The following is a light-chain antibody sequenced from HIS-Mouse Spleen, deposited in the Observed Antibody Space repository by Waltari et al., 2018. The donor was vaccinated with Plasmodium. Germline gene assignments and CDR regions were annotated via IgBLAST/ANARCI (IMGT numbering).Light chain of an antibody. V-gene: IGKV1-39*01. J-gene: IGKJ4*01. CDR2: AAS. Sequence: DIQMMQSPSSLSASVRDRVTITCRASQSISSYLNWYQQKPGKAPKLLIYAASSLQSGVPSRFSGSGSGTDFTLTISSLQPEDFATYYCQQSYSTPQLTFGGGTKVEVK. CDR1: QSISSY. CDR3: QQSYSTPQLT.